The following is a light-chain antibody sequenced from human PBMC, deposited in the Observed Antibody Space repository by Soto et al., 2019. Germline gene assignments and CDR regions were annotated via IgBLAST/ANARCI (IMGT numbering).Light chain of an antibody. CDR1: QGIYNY. V-gene: IGKV1-27*01. CDR3: QKYHSGPLT. J-gene: IGKJ4*01. CDR2: AAS. Sequence: DIQMTQSPSSLSASVGDRVTITCRASQGIYNYLAWYQQKPGEVPKLLIYAASTLQSGVPSRFSGSGSGTDFTLTISSLQPEDVATYYCQKYHSGPLTFGGGTRVEIK.